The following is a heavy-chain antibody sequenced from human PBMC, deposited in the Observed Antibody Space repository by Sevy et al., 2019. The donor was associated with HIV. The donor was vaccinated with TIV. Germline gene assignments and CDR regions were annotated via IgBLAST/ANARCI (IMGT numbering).Heavy chain of an antibody. CDR2: INPNSGGT. Sequence: ASVKVSYKASGYTFTGYYMHWVRQAPGQGLEWMGWINPNSGGTNYAQKFQGRVTMTRDTSISTAYMELSRLRSDDTAVYYCAALRIVVVPAARADGMDVWGQGTTVTVSS. CDR1: GYTFTGYY. V-gene: IGHV1-2*02. J-gene: IGHJ6*02. CDR3: AALRIVVVPAARADGMDV. D-gene: IGHD2-2*01.